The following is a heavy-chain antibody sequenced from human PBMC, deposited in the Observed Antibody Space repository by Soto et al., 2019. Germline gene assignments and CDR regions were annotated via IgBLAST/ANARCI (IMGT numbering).Heavy chain of an antibody. D-gene: IGHD2-2*01. CDR1: GYIFTENV. CDR3: ARGLRFCSSRSCYRYHFEY. CDR2: INGGNDDT. V-gene: IGHV1-3*01. J-gene: IGHJ4*02. Sequence: GASVKVSCKASGYIFTENVIHWVRQAPGHGLEWMGWINGGNDDTQHSEKFQGRVTITRDTSAKTMYMELRSLTSEDTAMYYCARGLRFCSSRSCYRYHFEYWGQGTLVTVSS.